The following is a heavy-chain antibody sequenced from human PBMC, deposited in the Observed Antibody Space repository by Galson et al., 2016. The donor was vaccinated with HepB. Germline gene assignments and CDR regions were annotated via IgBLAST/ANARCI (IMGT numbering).Heavy chain of an antibody. CDR2: ISYDGDNK. D-gene: IGHD4-17*01. Sequence: SLRLSCAASGFTFTNYAMHWVRQAPGKGLEWLAIISYDGDNKYYTDSVRGRFSLSRDNSKNTLYLEINSLRPEGTAVYYCAGDPDYGIDFWGQGTLVTVSS. V-gene: IGHV3-30-3*01. CDR3: AGDPDYGIDF. J-gene: IGHJ4*02. CDR1: GFTFTNYA.